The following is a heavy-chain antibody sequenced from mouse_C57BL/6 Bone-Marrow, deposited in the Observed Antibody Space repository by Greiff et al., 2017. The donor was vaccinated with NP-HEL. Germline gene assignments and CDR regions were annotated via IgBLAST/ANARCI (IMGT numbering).Heavy chain of an antibody. CDR2: IDPSDSYT. CDR1: GYTFTSYW. D-gene: IGHD1-1*01. V-gene: IGHV1-50*01. CDR3: ARLTTVVADY. J-gene: IGHJ2*01. Sequence: QVQLQQPGAELVKPGASVKLSCKASGYTFTSYWMQWVKQRPGQGLEWIGEIDPSDSYTNYNQKFKGKATLTVDTSSSTAYMQLSSLTSEDSAVYYGARLTTVVADYWGQGTTLTVSS.